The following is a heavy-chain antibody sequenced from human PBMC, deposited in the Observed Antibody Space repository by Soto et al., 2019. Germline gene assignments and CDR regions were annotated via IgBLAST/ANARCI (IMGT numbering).Heavy chain of an antibody. CDR1: GYSISSGYY. Sequence: SETLSLTCAVSGYSISSGYYWGWIRQPPGKGLEWIGSIYHSGSTYYNPSLKSRVTISVDTSKNQFSLKLSSVTAADTAVYYCARVRAYSSSWHQGDWFDPWGQGTLV. D-gene: IGHD6-13*01. CDR3: ARVRAYSSSWHQGDWFDP. V-gene: IGHV4-38-2*01. CDR2: IYHSGST. J-gene: IGHJ5*02.